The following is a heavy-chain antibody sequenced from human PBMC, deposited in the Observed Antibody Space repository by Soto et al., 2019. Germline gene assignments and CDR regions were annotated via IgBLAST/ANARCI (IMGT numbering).Heavy chain of an antibody. V-gene: IGHV6-1*01. J-gene: IGHJ6*03. CDR2: TYYRSRWYN. CDR3: ARGYSEGSSSVYYYYYMDV. D-gene: IGHD6-6*01. Sequence: SQTLSLTCAISGDSVSSNSAAWNWIRRSPSGGLEWLGRTYYRSRWYNDYAVSVRSRITINPDTSKNQFSLHLNSVTAADTAVYYCARGYSEGSSSVYYYYYMDVWGKGTTVTVSS. CDR1: GDSVSSNSAA.